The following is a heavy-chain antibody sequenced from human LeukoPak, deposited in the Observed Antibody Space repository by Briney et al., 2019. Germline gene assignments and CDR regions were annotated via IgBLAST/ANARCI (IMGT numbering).Heavy chain of an antibody. CDR3: TTVRTYYYGPHLDY. V-gene: IGHV3-15*01. D-gene: IGHD3-10*01. CDR1: GFTFSNAW. CDR2: IKSKTDGGTT. J-gene: IGHJ4*02. Sequence: GGSLRLSCAASGFTFSNAWMSRVRQAPGKGLEWVGRIKSKTDGGTTDYAAPVKGRFTISRDDSKNTLYLQMNSLKTEDTAVYYCTTVRTYYYGPHLDYWGQGTLVTVSS.